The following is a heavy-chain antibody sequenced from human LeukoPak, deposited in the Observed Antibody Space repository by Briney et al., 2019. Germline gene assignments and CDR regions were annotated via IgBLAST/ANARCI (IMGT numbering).Heavy chain of an antibody. Sequence: SETLSLTCTVSGTSIGRHYWSWLRQSAGLGLEWLGYISTTGSTTYNPSLEGRVTMSEDTSQNQLSLTLSSVTAADTAVYFCARQDGLWVGDLGGWFGFWGQGIQVTVSS. D-gene: IGHD3-10*01. J-gene: IGHJ5*01. CDR1: GTSIGRHY. CDR2: ISTTGST. CDR3: ARQDGLWVGDLGGWFGF. V-gene: IGHV4-4*09.